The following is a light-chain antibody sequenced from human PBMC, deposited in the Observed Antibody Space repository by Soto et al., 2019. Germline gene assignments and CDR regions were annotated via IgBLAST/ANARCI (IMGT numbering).Light chain of an antibody. J-gene: IGKJ2*01. V-gene: IGKV3-20*01. CDR1: QSVSSSY. CDR3: QHYDGSPRT. CDR2: GES. Sequence: EIVLTQSPGTLSLSPGERATLSCRASQSVSSSYLAWYQQKPGQAPRLLIYGESNRATGIPNRFSGNGSGTDFTLTISGLEPEDSAVYYCQHYDGSPRTFGQGTK.